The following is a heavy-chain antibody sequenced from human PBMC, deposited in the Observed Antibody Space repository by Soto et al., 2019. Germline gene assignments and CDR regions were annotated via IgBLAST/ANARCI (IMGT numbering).Heavy chain of an antibody. V-gene: IGHV3-7*03. CDR3: ARINSSGSY. CDR1: GITFNTHW. CDR2: IKEDGSQR. J-gene: IGHJ4*02. D-gene: IGHD6-19*01. Sequence: LRLSCEVSGITFNTHWMSWVRQAPGKGLEWLAGIKEDGSQRYYVDSVRGRFTISRDNAKNSLYLQMDGLRAEDTAVYYCARINSSGSYWGQGTL.